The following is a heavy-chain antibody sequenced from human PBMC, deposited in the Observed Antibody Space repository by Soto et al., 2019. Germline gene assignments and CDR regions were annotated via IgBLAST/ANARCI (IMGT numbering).Heavy chain of an antibody. D-gene: IGHD2-2*01. CDR1: GFTFNTYP. J-gene: IGHJ6*02. CDR2: ISSTAGRTS. Sequence: XGSLRLSCATSGFTFNTYPMTWVRQAPGKGLDWVSSISSTAGRTSSYADSVKGRFAISRDFSDNTVYLQMNNLRVDDTAVYFCAKGNCSSTSCYYYYYYGMDVWGQGSTVTVSS. CDR3: AKGNCSSTSCYYYYYYGMDV. V-gene: IGHV3-23*01.